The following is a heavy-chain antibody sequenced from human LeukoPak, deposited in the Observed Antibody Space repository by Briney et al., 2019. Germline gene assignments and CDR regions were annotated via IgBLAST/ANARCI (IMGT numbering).Heavy chain of an antibody. J-gene: IGHJ5*02. Sequence: GASVKVSCKASGYRFTDYYMHWVRQAPGQGLEWMGWINPNSGGTNSAQKFQGRVTMTRDTSITTVYMEVTWLTSDDTAIYYCARADRLHGGPYLIGPWGQGTLVTVSS. CDR3: ARADRLHGGPYLIGP. CDR2: INPNSGGT. D-gene: IGHD2-21*01. V-gene: IGHV1-2*02. CDR1: GYRFTDYY.